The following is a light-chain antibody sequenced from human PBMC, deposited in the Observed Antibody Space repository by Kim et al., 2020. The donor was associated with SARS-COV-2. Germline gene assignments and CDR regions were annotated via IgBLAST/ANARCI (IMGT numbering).Light chain of an antibody. CDR1: QSVSSN. J-gene: IGKJ1*01. V-gene: IGKV3-15*01. CDR2: GAS. CDR3: QQYNNWPLT. Sequence: VSPGERATLSCRASQSVSSNLAWYQQKPGQAPRLLIYGASTRATGIPARFSGSGSGTEFTLTISSLQSEDFAVYYCQQYNNWPLTFGQGTKV.